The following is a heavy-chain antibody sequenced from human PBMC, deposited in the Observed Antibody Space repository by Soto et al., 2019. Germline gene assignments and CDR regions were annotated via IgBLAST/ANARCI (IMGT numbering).Heavy chain of an antibody. CDR2: INPNSGGT. Sequence: VKVSCKASGYTFTSYYMHWVRQAPGQGLEWMGWINPNSGGTSYAQKFQGWVTVTRDTSISTAYMELSRLRSDDTAVYYCARDGGYSYGPGAFDIWGQGTMVTVSS. V-gene: IGHV1-2*04. CDR3: ARDGGYSYGPGAFDI. CDR1: GYTFTSYY. J-gene: IGHJ3*02. D-gene: IGHD5-18*01.